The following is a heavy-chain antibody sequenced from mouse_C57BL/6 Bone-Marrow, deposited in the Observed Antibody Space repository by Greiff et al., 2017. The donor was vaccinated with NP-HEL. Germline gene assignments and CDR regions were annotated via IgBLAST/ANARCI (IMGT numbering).Heavy chain of an antibody. J-gene: IGHJ3*01. V-gene: IGHV1-5*01. CDR3: TRSTDPTNYYGRGFAY. CDR1: GYTFTSYW. CDR2: IYPGNSDT. D-gene: IGHD1-1*01. Sequence: EVKVVESGTVLARPGASVKMSCKTSGYTFTSYWMHWVKQRPGQGLEWIGAIYPGNSDTSYNQKFKGKAKLTAVTSASTAYMELSSLTNEDSAVYYCTRSTDPTNYYGRGFAYWGQGTLVTVSA.